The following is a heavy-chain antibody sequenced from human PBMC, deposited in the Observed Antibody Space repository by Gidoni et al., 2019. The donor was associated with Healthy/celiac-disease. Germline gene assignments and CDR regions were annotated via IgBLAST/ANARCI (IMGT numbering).Heavy chain of an antibody. CDR1: GFSLSTSGVG. D-gene: IGHD5-12*01. J-gene: IGHJ4*02. CDR3: AHRLEVATIFVY. Sequence: QITLKESGPTLVKPPQTLPLTCTFSGFSLSTSGVGVGWIRQPPGKDMEWLASIYWNDDKRYSPSLKSRLTITKDTSKNQVVLTMTNMDPVDTATYYCAHRLEVATIFVYWGQGTLVTVSS. V-gene: IGHV2-5*01. CDR2: IYWNDDK.